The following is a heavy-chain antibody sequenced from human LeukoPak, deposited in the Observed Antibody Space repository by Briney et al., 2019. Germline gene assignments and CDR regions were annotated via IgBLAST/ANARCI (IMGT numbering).Heavy chain of an antibody. D-gene: IGHD3-10*01. CDR3: AKSDRVRGARFDY. V-gene: IGHV3-23*01. J-gene: IGHJ4*02. Sequence: PGGSLRLSCAASGFTFSSYAMSWVRRPPGKGLEGASAISGSGGSTYYADSVKGRFTISRDNSKNTLYLQMNSLRAEDTAVYYCAKSDRVRGARFDYWGQGTLVTVSS. CDR1: GFTFSSYA. CDR2: ISGSGGST.